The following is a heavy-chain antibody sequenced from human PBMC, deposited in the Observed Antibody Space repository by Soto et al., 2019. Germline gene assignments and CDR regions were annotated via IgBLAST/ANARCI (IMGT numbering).Heavy chain of an antibody. D-gene: IGHD2-2*01. CDR1: GFTVSSNY. V-gene: IGHV3-53*01. J-gene: IGHJ6*02. Sequence: PGGSLRLSCAASGFTVSSNYMSWVRQAPGKGLEWVSVIYSGGSTYYADSVKGRFTISRDNSKNTLYLQMNSLRAEDTAVYYCARSIRAATPLLYYYYGMDVWGQATTVTVSS. CDR3: ARSIRAATPLLYYYYGMDV. CDR2: IYSGGST.